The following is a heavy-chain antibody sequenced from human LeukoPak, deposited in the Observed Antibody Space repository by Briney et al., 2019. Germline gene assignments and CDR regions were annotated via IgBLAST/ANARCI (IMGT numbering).Heavy chain of an antibody. V-gene: IGHV3-11*01. CDR3: ARGIRYFDWLYDY. CDR1: GFTFSDYY. J-gene: IGHJ4*02. D-gene: IGHD3-9*01. Sequence: NPGGSLRLSCAASGFTFSDYYMSWIRQAPGKGLEWVSYISSSGSIIYYADSVKGRFTISRDNAKNSLYLQMNSLRAEDTAVYYCARGIRYFDWLYDYWGQGTLVTVSS. CDR2: ISSSGSII.